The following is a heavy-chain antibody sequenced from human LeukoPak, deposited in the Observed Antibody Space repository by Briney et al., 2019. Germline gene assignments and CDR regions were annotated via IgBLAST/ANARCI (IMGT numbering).Heavy chain of an antibody. V-gene: IGHV1-2*02. CDR3: ASTGQLLWFGELLVDYYYYGMDV. Sequence: ASVKVSCKASGGTFSSYAISWVRQAPGQGLEWMGWINPNSGGTNYAQKFQGRVTMTRDTSISTAYMELSRLRSDDTAVYYCASTGQLLWFGELLVDYYYYGMDVWGQGTTVTVSS. J-gene: IGHJ6*02. CDR2: INPNSGGT. D-gene: IGHD3-10*01. CDR1: GGTFSSYA.